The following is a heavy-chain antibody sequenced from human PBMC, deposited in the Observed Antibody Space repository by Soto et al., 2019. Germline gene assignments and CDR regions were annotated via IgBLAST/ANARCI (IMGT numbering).Heavy chain of an antibody. CDR3: TRESAGGLDL. J-gene: IGHJ6*02. CDR2: ISSSSSYT. D-gene: IGHD1-1*01. V-gene: IGHV3-11*06. Sequence: PGGSLRLSCAASGFTFSDYYMSWIRQAPGKGLEWVSYISSSSSYTNYADSVKGRFTISRDNAKNSLYLQMNSLRVEDSAVYYCTRESAGGLDLWGQGTTVTVSS. CDR1: GFTFSDYY.